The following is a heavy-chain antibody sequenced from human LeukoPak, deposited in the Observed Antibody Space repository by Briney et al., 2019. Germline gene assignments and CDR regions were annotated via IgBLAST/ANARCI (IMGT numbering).Heavy chain of an antibody. CDR2: IYYSGST. Sequence: SETLSLTCAVSGASISTYYWSWIRQPPGKGLEWIGYIYYSGSTNYNPSLKSRVTISVDTSKNQFSLKLSSVTAADTAVYYCARWRGSYYYDSSGFYDYWGQGTLVTVSS. V-gene: IGHV4-59*08. CDR1: GASISTYY. CDR3: ARWRGSYYYDSSGFYDY. D-gene: IGHD3-22*01. J-gene: IGHJ4*02.